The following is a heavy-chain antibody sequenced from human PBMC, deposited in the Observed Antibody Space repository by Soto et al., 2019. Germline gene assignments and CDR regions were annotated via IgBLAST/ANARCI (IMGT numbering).Heavy chain of an antibody. Sequence: GGSLRLSCAASGFTFEDYAMHWVRQAPGKGLEWVSGVSWDSASVGYADSVKGRFTVSRDNAKNSLFLEMNSLIPDDTAFYYCAKTGRRKQWLAPSFDCWGQGTLVTVSS. V-gene: IGHV3-9*01. CDR2: VSWDSASV. J-gene: IGHJ4*02. CDR1: GFTFEDYA. CDR3: AKTGRRKQWLAPSFDC. D-gene: IGHD6-19*01.